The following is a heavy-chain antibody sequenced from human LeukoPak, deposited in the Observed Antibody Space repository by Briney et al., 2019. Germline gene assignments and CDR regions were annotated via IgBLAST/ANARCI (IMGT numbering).Heavy chain of an antibody. Sequence: SETLSLTCTVSGGSISNSSFYWGWIRQPPGKGLEWIGTIYYKGYTFYNSSLKSRVILSVDTSKNQFSLKVTSVTAADTAVYYCARDRGYYDILTGYYTGYFDPWGQGTLVTVSS. J-gene: IGHJ5*02. D-gene: IGHD3-9*01. V-gene: IGHV4-39*07. CDR3: ARDRGYYDILTGYYTGYFDP. CDR1: GGSISNSSFY. CDR2: IYYKGYT.